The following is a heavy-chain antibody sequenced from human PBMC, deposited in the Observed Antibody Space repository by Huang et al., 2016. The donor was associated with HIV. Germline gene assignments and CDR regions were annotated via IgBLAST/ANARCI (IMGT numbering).Heavy chain of an antibody. CDR2: IKQDGREK. V-gene: IGHV3-7*01. D-gene: IGHD4-17*01. CDR1: KFTFSSYW. J-gene: IGHJ4*02. Sequence: EVQLVESGGGLVQPGGSLRLSCAASKFTFSSYWMSWVRQAPGKGLEWVANIKQDGREKHYVDSVKGRFTISRDNAKNSLYLQMNSLRAEDTAVYYCARMTRLRNYFDYWGQGTLVTVSS. CDR3: ARMTRLRNYFDY.